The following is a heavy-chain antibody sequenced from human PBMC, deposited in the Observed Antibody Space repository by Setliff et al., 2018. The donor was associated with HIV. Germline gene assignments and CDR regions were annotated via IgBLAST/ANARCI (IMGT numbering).Heavy chain of an antibody. J-gene: IGHJ4*02. CDR3: ARDPAIYFDF. CDR1: GASVGNYF. V-gene: IGHV4-4*07. CDR2: MYTTVDA. Sequence: SETLSLTCTVTGASVGNYFWSWIRQSAGKGLEWIGRMYTTVDAAYNPSLKSRVIMSVDTSKNQISLTLTSVTAADTAMYYCARDPAIYFDFWGQGVLVTVS. D-gene: IGHD2-2*01.